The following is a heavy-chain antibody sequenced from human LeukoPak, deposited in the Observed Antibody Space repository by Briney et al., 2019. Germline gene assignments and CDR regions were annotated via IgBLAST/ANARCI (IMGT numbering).Heavy chain of an antibody. CDR2: IKQDGSEK. J-gene: IGHJ4*02. V-gene: IGHV3-7*01. CDR3: ARVQDDFWSGKADC. Sequence: PGGSLRLSCAASGFTFSSYWMSWVRQAPGKGLEWVANIKQDGSEKYYVDSVKGRFTISRDNAKNSLYLRMNSLRAEDTAVYYCARVQDDFWSGKADCWGQGTLVTVSS. D-gene: IGHD3-3*01. CDR1: GFTFSSYW.